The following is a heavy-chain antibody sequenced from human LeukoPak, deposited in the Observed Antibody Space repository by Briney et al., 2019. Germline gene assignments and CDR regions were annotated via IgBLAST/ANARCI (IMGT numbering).Heavy chain of an antibody. D-gene: IGHD2-21*01. V-gene: IGHV3-7*01. CDR1: GFTFSNYW. CDR3: ARDHRGIYSPFDY. Sequence: PGGSLRLSCAASGFTFSNYWMSWVRQAPGKGPEWVANIKQDRSEKYYVDSVKGRFTISRDNAKNSLYLQMNSLRAEDTAVYYCARDHRGIYSPFDYWGQGTLVIVSS. CDR2: IKQDRSEK. J-gene: IGHJ4*02.